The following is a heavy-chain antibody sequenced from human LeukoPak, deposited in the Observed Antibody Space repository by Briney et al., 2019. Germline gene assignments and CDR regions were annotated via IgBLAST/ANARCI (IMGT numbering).Heavy chain of an antibody. D-gene: IGHD3-16*01. CDR3: ARYSYGYTAFDY. Sequence: GGSLRLSCAASGFTISSYEMNWVRQAPGRGLEWIPYISSSGTTIYYADSVKGRLTISRDNAKNSLYLQMNSLRAEDTAVYYCARYSYGYTAFDYWGQGTPVTISS. V-gene: IGHV3-48*03. CDR1: GFTISSYE. CDR2: ISSSGTTI. J-gene: IGHJ4*02.